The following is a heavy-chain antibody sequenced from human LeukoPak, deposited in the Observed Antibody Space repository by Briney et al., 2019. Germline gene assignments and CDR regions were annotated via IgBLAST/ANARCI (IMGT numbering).Heavy chain of an antibody. Sequence: GASVKVSCKASGGTFSSYAISWVRQAPGQGLEWMGWITPNSGGTNYAPKFHGRVTLTREMSSSTASLEVTSLTPDDTAIYYCARLEGLGYRGGWFDPWGQGTLVTVSS. CDR3: ARLEGLGYRGGWFDP. D-gene: IGHD3-16*02. V-gene: IGHV1-2*02. J-gene: IGHJ5*02. CDR2: ITPNSGGT. CDR1: GGTFSSYA.